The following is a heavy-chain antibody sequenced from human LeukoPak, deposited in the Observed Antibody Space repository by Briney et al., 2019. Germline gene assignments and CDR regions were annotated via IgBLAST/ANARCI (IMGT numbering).Heavy chain of an antibody. CDR1: GFTFSSYS. V-gene: IGHV3-21*01. J-gene: IGHJ4*02. Sequence: GGSLRLSCAASGFTFSSYSMNWVHQAPGKGLEWVSSISSSSSYIYYADSVKGRFTISRDNAKNSLYLQMNSLRAEDTAVYYCARDPKGGGYCSSTSCYGWGQGTLVTVSS. CDR2: ISSSSSYI. D-gene: IGHD2-2*03. CDR3: ARDPKGGGYCSSTSCYG.